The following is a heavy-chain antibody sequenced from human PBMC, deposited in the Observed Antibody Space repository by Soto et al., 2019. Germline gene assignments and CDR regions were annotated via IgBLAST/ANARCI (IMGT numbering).Heavy chain of an antibody. CDR2: ISGRGSPV. Sequence: DVHLLESGGGLVQPGGSLTLSCVVSGFSFSYAIIWVRQAPGNGQEWVSGISGRGSPVYADSVKGRFTISSDNSKNTVYLQMNSLRGEDTAIYYCAKDAIYNDGLWLVSDWGQGTPVTVS. D-gene: IGHD2-21*01. V-gene: IGHV3-23*01. J-gene: IGHJ4*02. CDR3: AKDAIYNDGLWLVSD. CDR1: GFSFSYA.